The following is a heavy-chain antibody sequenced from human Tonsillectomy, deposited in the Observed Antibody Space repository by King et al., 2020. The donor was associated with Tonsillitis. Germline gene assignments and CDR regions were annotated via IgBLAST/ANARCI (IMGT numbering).Heavy chain of an antibody. Sequence: VQLVESGGGLVKPGGSLRLSCAASGFTFSSYSMNWVRQAPGKGLEWVSSISSSSSYIYYADSVKGRFTISRDNAKNSLYLQMNSLRAEDTAVYYCARERDMVATGWFDPCGQGTLVTVSS. CDR1: GFTFSSYS. J-gene: IGHJ5*02. D-gene: IGHD5-12*01. CDR3: ARERDMVATGWFDP. V-gene: IGHV3-21*01. CDR2: ISSSSSYI.